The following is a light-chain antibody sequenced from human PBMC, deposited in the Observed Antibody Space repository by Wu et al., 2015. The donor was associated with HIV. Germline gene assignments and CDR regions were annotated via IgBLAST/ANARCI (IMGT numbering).Light chain of an antibody. CDR3: QQYEGSPRT. CDR1: QSVGTSY. Sequence: EIVLTQSPGTLSLSPGERATLSCRASQSVGTSYVAWYQQKPGQAPRLLLYGTSNRATDIPDRFRGSGSGTDFTLTISRLEPEDFAVYYCQQYEGSPRTFGRRDQGGNQ. J-gene: IGKJ1*01. V-gene: IGKV3-20*01. CDR2: GTS.